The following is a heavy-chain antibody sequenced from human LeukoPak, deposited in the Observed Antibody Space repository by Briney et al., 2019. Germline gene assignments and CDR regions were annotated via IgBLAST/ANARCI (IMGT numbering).Heavy chain of an antibody. D-gene: IGHD6-13*01. CDR1: GFYVSDCG. Sequence: GGSLTLAWAASGFYVSDCGIGCVRQAPGKWREWVAFIRYDATNKYYAYSVKGRFGIFRDTSKNTTDLQMSGPSTSETAGDFCRKDPRYSSSWHSGDHWGQGSLLIVSS. J-gene: IGHJ4*02. V-gene: IGHV3-30*02. CDR3: RKDPRYSSSWHSGDH. CDR2: IRYDATNK.